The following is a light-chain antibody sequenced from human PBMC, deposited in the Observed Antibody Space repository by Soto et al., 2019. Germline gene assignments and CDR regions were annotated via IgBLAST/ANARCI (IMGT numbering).Light chain of an antibody. V-gene: IGKV4-1*01. Sequence: DIVMTQSPDSLAVSLGERATINCKSSQSVLYSSNNKNYLAWYQQKPGQPPKLLIYWASTRESGVPDRFSGSGSVTDFTLTISSLQAEDVAVYCCQQYYSILCTFGQGTKVEIK. CDR2: WAS. CDR1: QSVLYSSNNKNY. J-gene: IGKJ1*01. CDR3: QQYYSILCT.